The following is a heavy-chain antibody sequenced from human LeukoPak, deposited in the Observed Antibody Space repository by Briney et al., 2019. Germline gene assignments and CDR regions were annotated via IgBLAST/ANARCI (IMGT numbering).Heavy chain of an antibody. CDR1: GFTFSSYA. D-gene: IGHD6-13*01. V-gene: IGHV3-23*01. CDR2: ISGSGGST. J-gene: IGHJ4*02. Sequence: GGSLRLSCAASGFTFSSYAMSWVRQAPGKGLEWVSSISGSGGSTYHADSVKGRFTISRDNSKNTLYLQMNSLRAEDTAVYYCAREPTYSSSWYTSCDYWGQGTLVTVSS. CDR3: AREPTYSSSWYTSCDY.